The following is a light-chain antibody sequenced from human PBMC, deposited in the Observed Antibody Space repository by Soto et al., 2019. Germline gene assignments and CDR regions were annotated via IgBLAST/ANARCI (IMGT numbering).Light chain of an antibody. V-gene: IGLV8-61*01. CDR2: STN. CDR1: SGSVSTDYY. CDR3: VLYMGSGISV. J-gene: IGLJ3*02. Sequence: QTVVTQEPSFSVSPGGTVTLTCGLNSGSVSTDYYPSWYQQTPGQAPRTLIYSTNTRSPGVPDRFFGSILGNKAALTITGAQTEDESDYYCVLYMGSGISVFGGGNQLTVL.